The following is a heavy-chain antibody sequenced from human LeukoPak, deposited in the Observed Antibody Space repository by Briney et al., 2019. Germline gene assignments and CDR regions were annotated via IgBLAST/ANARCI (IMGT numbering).Heavy chain of an antibody. Sequence: GGSLRLSCAASGFTFSSYEMNWVRQAPGKGLEWVSYISSSGSTIYYAASVKGRFTISRDNSKNTLYPQMNSLRAEDTAVYYCAKGRAGNYYYDSSDYWGQGTLVTVSS. CDR1: GFTFSSYE. J-gene: IGHJ4*02. CDR2: ISSSGSTI. V-gene: IGHV3-48*03. CDR3: AKGRAGNYYYDSSDY. D-gene: IGHD3-22*01.